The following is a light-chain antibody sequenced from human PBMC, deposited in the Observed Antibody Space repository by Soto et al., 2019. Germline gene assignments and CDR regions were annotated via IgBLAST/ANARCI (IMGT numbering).Light chain of an antibody. J-gene: IGLJ2*01. CDR3: AANTPTVV. Sequence: QSALTQPASVSGSPGQSISISCTGTNSDIGTHNSVSWYRQHPGKAPKLIIYEVSKRPSGISNRFSGSKSANTASLTIYGLQADDDADYFYAANTPTVVFGGGTKVTVL. CDR2: EVS. V-gene: IGLV2-14*03. CDR1: NSDIGTHNS.